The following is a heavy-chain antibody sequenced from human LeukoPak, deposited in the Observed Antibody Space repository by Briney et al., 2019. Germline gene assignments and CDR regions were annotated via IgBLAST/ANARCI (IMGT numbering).Heavy chain of an antibody. V-gene: IGHV1-8*01. Sequence: ASVKVSCKASGYTFTSYDINWVRQATGQGLEWMGWMNPNSGNTGYAQKFQGRVTMTRNTSISTAYMELSSLRSEDTAVYYCARGGRYFDWLSLWGDAFDIWGQGTMVTVSP. CDR1: GYTFTSYD. CDR3: ARGGRYFDWLSLWGDAFDI. J-gene: IGHJ3*02. D-gene: IGHD3-9*01. CDR2: MNPNSGNT.